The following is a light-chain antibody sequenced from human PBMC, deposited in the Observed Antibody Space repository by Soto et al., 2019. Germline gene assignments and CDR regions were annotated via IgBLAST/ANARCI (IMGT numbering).Light chain of an antibody. CDR3: SSYTSSSSQV. CDR1: SSDVGGYNY. J-gene: IGLJ1*01. V-gene: IGLV2-14*01. CDR2: EVS. Sequence: QSALTQPASVSGSPGQSITISCTGTSSDVGGYNYVSWYQQYPGKAPKLMIYEVSNRPSGVSNRFSGSKSGNTASLTMSGLQAEDEADYYCSSYTSSSSQVFGTGTKLTVL.